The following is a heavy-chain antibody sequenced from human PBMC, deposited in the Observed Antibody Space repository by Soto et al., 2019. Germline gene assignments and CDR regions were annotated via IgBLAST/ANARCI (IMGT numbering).Heavy chain of an antibody. CDR3: AQTVKSWYSSGWYGWFYP. D-gene: IGHD6-19*01. V-gene: IGHV4-34*01. Sequence: QVQLQQWGAGLLKPSETLSLTCAVYGGSFSGYYWSWIRRPPGKGLEYIWEINDVGTTKYNPSLRSRVTTSVDTSKNQFSLKRNSGTAADTAVYYCAQTVKSWYSSGWYGWFYPWGQGTMVTVSS. CDR2: INDVGTT. J-gene: IGHJ5*02. CDR1: GGSFSGYY.